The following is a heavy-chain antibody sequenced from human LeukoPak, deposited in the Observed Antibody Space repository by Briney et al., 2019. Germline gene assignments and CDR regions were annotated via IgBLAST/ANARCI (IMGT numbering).Heavy chain of an antibody. Sequence: ASVKVSCKASGYTFTSYGISWVRQAPGQGLEWMGWISAYNGNTNYAQKLQGRVTMTTDTSTSTDYMELRSLRSDDTPVYYCAREATDIVIMVYASDAFDIWGQGTMVTVSS. CDR2: ISAYNGNT. V-gene: IGHV1-18*01. CDR1: GYTFTSYG. CDR3: AREATDIVIMVYASDAFDI. J-gene: IGHJ3*02. D-gene: IGHD2-8*01.